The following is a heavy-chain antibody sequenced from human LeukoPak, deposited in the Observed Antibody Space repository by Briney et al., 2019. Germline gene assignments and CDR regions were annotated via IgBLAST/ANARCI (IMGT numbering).Heavy chain of an antibody. Sequence: ASVKVSCKASGYTFTGYYMHWVRQAPGQGFEWMGWINPNSGGTNYAQKFQGRVTMTRDTSISTAYMELSRLRSDDTAVYYCARDYYDSSGYYSLETWYYFDYWGQGTLVTVSS. CDR1: GYTFTGYY. V-gene: IGHV1-2*02. D-gene: IGHD3-22*01. J-gene: IGHJ4*02. CDR3: ARDYYDSSGYYSLETWYYFDY. CDR2: INPNSGGT.